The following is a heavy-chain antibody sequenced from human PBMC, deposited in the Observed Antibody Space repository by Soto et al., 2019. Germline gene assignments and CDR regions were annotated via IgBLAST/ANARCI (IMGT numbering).Heavy chain of an antibody. V-gene: IGHV3-15*01. CDR2: IKSKTDGGTT. Sequence: GESLKISWAASGFTFSNAWMSWGRQAPGEGLEWGGRIKSKTDGGTTYYAAPVKGRFTISRDDSKNPLYLQMNSLKTDDTAVYCCTSALLAVVVVAADAFDIWGPGKMVPV. D-gene: IGHD2-15*01. J-gene: IGHJ3*02. CDR1: GFTFSNAW. CDR3: TSALLAVVVVAADAFDI.